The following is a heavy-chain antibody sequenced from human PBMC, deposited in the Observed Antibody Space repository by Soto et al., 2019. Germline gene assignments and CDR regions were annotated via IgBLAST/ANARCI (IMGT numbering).Heavy chain of an antibody. Sequence: ASVKVSCKASGYTFTIYYMHWVRQAPGQGLEWMGIINPSGGSTSYAQKFQGRVTMTRDTSTSTVYMELSSLRSEDTAVYYCARDGSQGYYYYGMDVWGQGTTVIVSS. CDR3: ARDGSQGYYYYGMDV. CDR2: INPSGGST. V-gene: IGHV1-46*01. J-gene: IGHJ6*02. CDR1: GYTFTIYY. D-gene: IGHD6-13*01.